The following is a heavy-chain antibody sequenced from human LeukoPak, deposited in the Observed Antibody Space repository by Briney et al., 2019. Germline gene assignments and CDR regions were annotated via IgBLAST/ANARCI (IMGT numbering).Heavy chain of an antibody. CDR1: GFTFSSYG. D-gene: IGHD3-22*01. CDR3: ARDPDSSVPPRLD. V-gene: IGHV3-30*02. J-gene: IGHJ4*02. CDR2: IRYDGSNK. Sequence: PGGSLRLSCAASGFTFSSYGMHWVRQAPGKGLEWVAFIRYDGSNKYYADSVKGRFTISRDNSKNTLYLQMNSLRAEDTAVYYCARDPDSSVPPRLDWGQGTLVTVSS.